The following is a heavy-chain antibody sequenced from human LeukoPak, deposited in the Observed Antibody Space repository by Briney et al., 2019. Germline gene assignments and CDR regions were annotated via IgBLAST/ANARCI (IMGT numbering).Heavy chain of an antibody. Sequence: GGSLRLSCAASGFTYSSYAMSWVRQAPGKGLEWVSAISVSGGSTYYADSVKGRFTISRDNSKNTLYLQMNSLRAGETAVYYCAKERSRGGDCLDYWGQGTLVTVSS. CDR2: ISVSGGST. D-gene: IGHD2-21*02. J-gene: IGHJ4*02. CDR1: GFTYSSYA. V-gene: IGHV3-23*01. CDR3: AKERSRGGDCLDY.